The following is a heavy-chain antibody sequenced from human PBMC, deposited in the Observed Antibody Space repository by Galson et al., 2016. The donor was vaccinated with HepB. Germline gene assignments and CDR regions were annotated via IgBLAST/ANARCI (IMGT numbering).Heavy chain of an antibody. D-gene: IGHD6-13*01. J-gene: IGHJ5*02. CDR3: ARVVTPMAAANRGFGS. Sequence: SLRLSCAASGFTFNSYAMSWVRQAPGKGLEWVSSITPGSTYTHFADSVKGRFTISRDDAENSLYLHMNSLRAEDTALYYCARVVTPMAAANRGFGSWGQGTQVVVSS. CDR1: GFTFNSYA. CDR2: ITPGSTYT. V-gene: IGHV3-21*01.